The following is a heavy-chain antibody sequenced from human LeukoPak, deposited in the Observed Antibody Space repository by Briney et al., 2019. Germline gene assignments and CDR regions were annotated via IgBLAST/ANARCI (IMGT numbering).Heavy chain of an antibody. CDR2: IKSKIDGGAT. CDR3: TDFVDC. Sequence: GGSLRLSCAASGFIFSNAWMSWVRQAPGKGLVWVGRIKSKIDGGATDYAAPVQGRFTVSRDDSKNTLYLQINSLKVEDTAVYYCTDFVDCWGQGTLVTVSS. V-gene: IGHV3-15*01. J-gene: IGHJ4*02. CDR1: GFIFSNAW.